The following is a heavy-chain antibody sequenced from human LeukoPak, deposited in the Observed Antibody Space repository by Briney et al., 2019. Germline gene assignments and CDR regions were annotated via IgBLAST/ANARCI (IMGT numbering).Heavy chain of an antibody. Sequence: PSETLSLTCTVSGSSISSDYYWGWIRQPPGRGLEWIGNIYYSGSTLYNPSLKSRVTISLDMSKNQFSLSLSSVTAADTAVYFCARCLSDILTGYSDDAFDIWGQGTMVTVSS. D-gene: IGHD3-9*01. CDR2: IYYSGST. CDR3: ARCLSDILTGYSDDAFDI. V-gene: IGHV4-38-2*02. J-gene: IGHJ3*02. CDR1: GSSISSDYY.